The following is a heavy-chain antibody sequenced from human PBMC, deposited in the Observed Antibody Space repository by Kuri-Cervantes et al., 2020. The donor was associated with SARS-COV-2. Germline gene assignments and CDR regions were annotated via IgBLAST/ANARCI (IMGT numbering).Heavy chain of an antibody. V-gene: IGHV4-59*12. Sequence: SETLSLTCTASGGSISTYYWSWIQQPPGKGLEWIAYLYYRGGTNYNSSLKSRVTISLDTSKNQFSLKLSSVTAEDTAVYYCATGSYYVEYDYWGQGTLVTVSS. CDR1: GGSISTYY. D-gene: IGHD1-26*01. CDR2: LYYRGGT. CDR3: ATGSYYVEYDY. J-gene: IGHJ4*02.